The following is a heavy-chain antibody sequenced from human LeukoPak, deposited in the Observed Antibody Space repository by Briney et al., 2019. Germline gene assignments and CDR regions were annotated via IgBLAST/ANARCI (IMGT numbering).Heavy chain of an antibody. V-gene: IGHV4-39*01. D-gene: IGHD5-24*01. CDR2: IYYSGST. J-gene: IGHJ3*02. CDR1: GGSISSSSYY. CDR3: ARHWGRDTFDI. Sequence: PSETLSLTCTVSGGSISSSSYYWGWIRQPPGKGLEWIGSIYYSGSTYYNPSLKSRVTISVDTSKNQFSLKLSSVTAADTAVYYCARHWGRDTFDIWGQGTMVTVSS.